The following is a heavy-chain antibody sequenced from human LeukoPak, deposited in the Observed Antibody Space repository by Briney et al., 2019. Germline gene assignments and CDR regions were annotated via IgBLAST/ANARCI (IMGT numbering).Heavy chain of an antibody. CDR1: GGTFSSSA. CDR2: IIPVLNIT. D-gene: IGHD5-18*01. J-gene: IGHJ6*02. CDR3: ARDQGLTAPPPYGLDV. V-gene: IGHV1-69*04. Sequence: GSSVKVSCTTSGGTFSSSAITWVRQAPGQGLEWMGRIIPVLNITRYTQKFQGRVTITADTSTSTVYMELSSLRSEETAVYYCARDQGLTAPPPYGLDVWGQGTTVIVSS.